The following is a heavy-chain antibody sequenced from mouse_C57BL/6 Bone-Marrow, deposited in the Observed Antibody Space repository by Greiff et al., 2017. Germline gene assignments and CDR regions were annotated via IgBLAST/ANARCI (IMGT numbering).Heavy chain of an antibody. V-gene: IGHV3-6*01. Sequence: ESGPGLVKPSQSLSLTCSVTGYSITSGYYWNWIRQFPGNKLEWMGYISYDGSNNSNPSLKNRISIPRDTSKNQFFLKLSSVTTEDTATYYCARGNWDVGAYWGQGTLVTVSA. J-gene: IGHJ3*01. D-gene: IGHD4-1*01. CDR1: GYSITSGYY. CDR2: ISYDGSN. CDR3: ARGNWDVGAY.